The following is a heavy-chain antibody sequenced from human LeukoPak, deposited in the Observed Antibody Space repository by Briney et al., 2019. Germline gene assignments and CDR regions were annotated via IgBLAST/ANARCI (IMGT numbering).Heavy chain of an antibody. CDR3: ARGDQLLNSYYYYYGMDV. CDR2: IIPILGIA. J-gene: IGHJ6*02. D-gene: IGHD2-2*01. CDR1: GGTFSSYA. Sequence: SVKVSCKASGGTFSSYAISWVRQAPGQGVEWMGRIIPILGIANYAQKFQGRVTITADKSTSTAYMELSSLRSEDTAAYYCARGDQLLNSYYYYYGMDVWGQGTTVTVSS. V-gene: IGHV1-69*04.